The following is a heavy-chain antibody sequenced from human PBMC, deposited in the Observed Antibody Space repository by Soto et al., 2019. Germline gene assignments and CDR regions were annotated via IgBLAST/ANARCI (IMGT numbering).Heavy chain of an antibody. V-gene: IGHV3-9*01. J-gene: IGHJ6*03. CDR3: AKGFCSSAKCYTYSYMDV. CDR2: VSWNSGTM. Sequence: EVQLVESGGGLVQPGRSLRLSCAASGFSFDGYAMHWVRQVPGKGLEWVSGVSWNSGTMGYGDSVKGRFTISRDNDKNSLYLQMNSLRAEDTAMYYCAKGFCSSAKCYTYSYMDVWGKGTTVTVSS. CDR1: GFSFDGYA. D-gene: IGHD2-2*02.